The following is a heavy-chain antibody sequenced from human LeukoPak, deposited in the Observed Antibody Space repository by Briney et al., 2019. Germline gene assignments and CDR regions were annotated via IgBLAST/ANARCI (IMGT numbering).Heavy chain of an antibody. V-gene: IGHV1-69*13. CDR1: GGTFSSYA. D-gene: IGHD1-26*01. Sequence: SVKVSCKASGGTFSSYAISWVRQAPGQGLEWMGGIIPIFGTANYAQKFQSRVTITADESTSTAYMELSSLRSEDTAVYYCASGIVGATFCTIWGQGTLVTVSS. CDR2: IIPIFGTA. CDR3: ASGIVGATFCTI. J-gene: IGHJ4*02.